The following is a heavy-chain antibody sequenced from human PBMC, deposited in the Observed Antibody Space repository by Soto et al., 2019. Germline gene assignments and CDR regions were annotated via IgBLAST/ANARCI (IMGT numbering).Heavy chain of an antibody. CDR2: IIPVLGIA. CDR3: ARVYPSDTRYGYVGNNWFDP. Sequence: GASVKVFCKASGGTFSTYTITWLRQAPGQGPEWLGRIIPVLGIANYAQKFQGRITITADKSTSTVYMELSSLRSEDTAVYYCARVYPSDTRYGYVGNNWFDPWGQGTLVTVSS. J-gene: IGHJ5*02. D-gene: IGHD5-18*01. V-gene: IGHV1-69*02. CDR1: GGTFSTYT.